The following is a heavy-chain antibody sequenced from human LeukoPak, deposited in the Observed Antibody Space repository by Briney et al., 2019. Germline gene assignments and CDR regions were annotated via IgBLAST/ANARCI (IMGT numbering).Heavy chain of an antibody. CDR1: GFAFSAYW. D-gene: IGHD2-15*01. J-gene: IGHJ4*02. Sequence: GGSLRLSCAASGFAFSAYWMHWVRQAPGKGLEWVARINEDATTISYAASVKGRFIICRDNTKKSLYLQMNNLSAEATAVFYCLRDLVFGWSPGDDFDFWGQGTLVIVSS. V-gene: IGHV3-74*01. CDR2: INEDATTI. CDR3: LRDLVFGWSPGDDFDF.